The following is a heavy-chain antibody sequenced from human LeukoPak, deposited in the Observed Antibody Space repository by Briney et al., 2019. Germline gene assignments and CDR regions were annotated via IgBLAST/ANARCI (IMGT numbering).Heavy chain of an antibody. D-gene: IGHD1-7*01. J-gene: IGHJ4*02. CDR2: IRSGGTNT. CDR3: ARMNYVSSGWGAPFDY. CDR1: GFTFSSYA. Sequence: QPGGSLRLSCVASGFTFSSYAMNWVRQAPGKGLEWVSYIRSGGTNTDYTGSVKGRFTISRDNAKNSLYLQMNSLRAEDTAVYYCARMNYVSSGWGAPFDYWGQGTLVTVSS. V-gene: IGHV3-48*04.